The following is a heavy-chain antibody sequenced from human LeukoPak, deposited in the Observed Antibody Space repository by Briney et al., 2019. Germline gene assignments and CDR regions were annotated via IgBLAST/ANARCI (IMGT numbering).Heavy chain of an antibody. D-gene: IGHD2-2*02. V-gene: IGHV1-18*01. J-gene: IGHJ5*02. Sequence: ASVKVSCKTSGYTFSNFGINWVRQAPGQGLEWMGWISGNNDNPNYGQKFQGRFTVTTDSSTSTAYMELRNLRFDDTAVYYCARDGTSYTNPNNWFDPWGQGTLVTVSS. CDR2: ISGNNDNP. CDR1: GYTFSNFG. CDR3: ARDGTSYTNPNNWFDP.